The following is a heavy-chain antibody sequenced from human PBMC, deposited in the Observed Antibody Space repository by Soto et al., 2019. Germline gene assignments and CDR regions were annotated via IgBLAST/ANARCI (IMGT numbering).Heavy chain of an antibody. Sequence: EVQLVESGGGLVQPGGSLRLSCAASGFTVSTKYMSWVRQAPGKGLEWVSVIYSGGSTFYADSVRGRFTISRDNSKNTVNLQMNSVRAEDTAGYYCARDPWAADYWGQGTLVTVSS. V-gene: IGHV3-66*01. CDR2: IYSGGST. CDR3: ARDPWAADY. D-gene: IGHD3-16*01. J-gene: IGHJ4*02. CDR1: GFTVSTKY.